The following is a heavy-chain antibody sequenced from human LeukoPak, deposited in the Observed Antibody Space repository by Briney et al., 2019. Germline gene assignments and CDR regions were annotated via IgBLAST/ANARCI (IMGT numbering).Heavy chain of an antibody. CDR3: ASSSGEYYYYMDV. CDR1: GYTLTELS. D-gene: IGHD6-19*01. V-gene: IGHV1-24*01. CDR2: FDPKDGDT. J-gene: IGHJ6*03. Sequence: ASVKVSCKVSGYTLTELSVHWVRQAPGKGLEWMGNFDPKDGDTIYAQKFQGRVTITADKSTSTAYMELSSLRSEDTAVYYCASSSGEYYYYMDVWGKGTTVTVSS.